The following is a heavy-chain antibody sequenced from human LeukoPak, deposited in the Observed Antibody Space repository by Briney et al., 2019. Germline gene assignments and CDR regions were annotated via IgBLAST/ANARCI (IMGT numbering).Heavy chain of an antibody. V-gene: IGHV3-11*04. D-gene: IGHD3-3*01. CDR1: GFTFSDYY. Sequence: GGSLRLSCAASGFTFSDYYMSWIRQAPGKGLEWVSYISSSGSTIYYADSVKGRFTISRDNAKNSLYLQMNSLRAEDTAVYYCARDQGFSYYYYYMDVWGKGTTVTVSS. CDR2: ISSSGSTI. CDR3: ARDQGFSYYYYYMDV. J-gene: IGHJ6*03.